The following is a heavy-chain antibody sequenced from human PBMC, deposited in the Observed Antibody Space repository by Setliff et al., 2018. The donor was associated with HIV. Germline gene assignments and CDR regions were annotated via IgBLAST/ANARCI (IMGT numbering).Heavy chain of an antibody. D-gene: IGHD5-12*01. V-gene: IGHV3-21*04. J-gene: IGHJ3*01. CDR1: GFTFSSFT. Sequence: GGSLRLSCAASGFTFSSFTLNWVRQAPGNGLEWVSSISGRSSSRTSYKYYADSVKGRFTISRDIAKNSLYLQMDSRRAEDSAVYYCVKSQWLRFDVFDVWGQGTLVTVSS. CDR2: ISGRSSSRTSYK. CDR3: VKSQWLRFDVFDV.